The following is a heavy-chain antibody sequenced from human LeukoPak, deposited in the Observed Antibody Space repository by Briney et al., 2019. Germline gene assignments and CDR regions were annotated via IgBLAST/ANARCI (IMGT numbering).Heavy chain of an antibody. CDR2: IYSSGST. D-gene: IGHD3-22*01. Sequence: PETLSLTCSVSGGSINSYYWTWIRQPPGKGLEWVGYIYSSGSTKYNPSLKSRVTITVDTSKNHFSLKLSSVTAADTALYYCARGRANYDSTGYYYWGQGILVTVSS. CDR1: GGSINSYY. CDR3: ARGRANYDSTGYYY. J-gene: IGHJ4*02. V-gene: IGHV4-59*01.